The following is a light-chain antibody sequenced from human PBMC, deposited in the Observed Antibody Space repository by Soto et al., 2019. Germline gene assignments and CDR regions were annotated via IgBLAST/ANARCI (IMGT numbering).Light chain of an antibody. Sequence: DIQMTQSPSSLSASVGDRVTITCQASQDISNYLNWYQQKPGKAPKLLIYDASNLETGVPSRFNGSGSGTDFTFTISSLQPEDIATYYCQQYDNLPRTFGQGTKVQL. CDR1: QDISNY. J-gene: IGKJ1*01. CDR3: QQYDNLPRT. V-gene: IGKV1-33*01. CDR2: DAS.